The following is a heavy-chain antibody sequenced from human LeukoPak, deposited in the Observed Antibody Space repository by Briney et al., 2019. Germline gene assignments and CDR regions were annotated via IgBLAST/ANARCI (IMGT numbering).Heavy chain of an antibody. V-gene: IGHV4-59*01. CDR3: ARGIAVAGTWYGWFDP. Sequence: SETLSLTCTVSGVSMSSYYWSWLRQPPGKGLEWIGYIYYSGSTNYNPSLKSRVTISVDTSKNQFSLKLSSVTAAAAAVYYCARGIAVAGTWYGWFDPWGQGTLVTVSS. J-gene: IGHJ5*02. D-gene: IGHD6-19*01. CDR2: IYYSGST. CDR1: GVSMSSYY.